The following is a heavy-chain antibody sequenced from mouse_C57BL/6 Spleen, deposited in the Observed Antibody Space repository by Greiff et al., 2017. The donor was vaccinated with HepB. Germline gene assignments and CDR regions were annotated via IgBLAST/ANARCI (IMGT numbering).Heavy chain of an antibody. Sequence: QVQLKESGAELARPGASVKLSCKASGYTFTSYGISWVKQRPGQGLEWIGEINPRSGNTYYNEKFKGKATLTADKSSSTAYMELRSLTSEDSAVYFCAHVHWFAYWGQGTLVTVSA. V-gene: IGHV1-81*01. J-gene: IGHJ3*01. CDR1: GYTFTSYG. CDR3: AHVHWFAY. CDR2: INPRSGNT.